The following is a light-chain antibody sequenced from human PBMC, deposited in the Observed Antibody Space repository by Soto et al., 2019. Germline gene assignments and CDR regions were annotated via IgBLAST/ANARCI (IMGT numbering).Light chain of an antibody. J-gene: IGKJ3*01. CDR1: QSVSSY. Sequence: EIVLTQSPANLSLSPGERATISCRASQSVSSYLAWYQQKPGQPPRLLIYDASNRATGIPARFSGSGSGTDITLTISSLEPEDFAVYYCQQRSNWLFTFGPGTKVDI. CDR3: QQRSNWLFT. CDR2: DAS. V-gene: IGKV3-11*01.